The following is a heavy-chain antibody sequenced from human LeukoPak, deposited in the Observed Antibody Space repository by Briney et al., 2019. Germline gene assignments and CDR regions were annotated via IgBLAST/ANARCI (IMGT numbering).Heavy chain of an antibody. CDR3: AKDQGSSWYGRYFDY. CDR1: GFTFSSYG. Sequence: PGGSLRLSCAASGFTFSSYGMHWVRQAPGKGLEWVAVISYDGSNKYYADSVKGRFAISRDNSKNTLYLQMNSLRAEDTAVYYCAKDQGSSWYGRYFDYWGQGTLVTVSS. D-gene: IGHD6-13*01. J-gene: IGHJ4*02. CDR2: ISYDGSNK. V-gene: IGHV3-30*18.